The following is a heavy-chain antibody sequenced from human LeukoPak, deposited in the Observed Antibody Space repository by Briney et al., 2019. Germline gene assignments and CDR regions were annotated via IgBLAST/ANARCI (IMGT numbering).Heavy chain of an antibody. J-gene: IGHJ4*02. CDR1: GFTFSSYA. CDR3: AKDHDIVVVPAATFDY. CDR2: ISGSGGST. D-gene: IGHD2-2*01. V-gene: IGHV3-23*01. Sequence: GGSLRLSCAASGFTFSSYAMSWVRQAPGKGLEWVSAISGSGGSTYYADSVKGRFTISRDNSKNTLYLQMNSLRADDTAVYYCAKDHDIVVVPAATFDYWGQGTLVTVSS.